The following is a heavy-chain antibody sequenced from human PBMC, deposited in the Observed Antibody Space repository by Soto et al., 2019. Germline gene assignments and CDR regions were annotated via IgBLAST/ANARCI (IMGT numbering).Heavy chain of an antibody. V-gene: IGHV3-33*01. CDR3: APHSGSLSAPHHY. D-gene: IGHD1-26*01. CDR1: GFTFSTHG. CDR2: IWYDGSEK. Sequence: QVQLVESGGGVVQPGMSLRLSCGASGFTFSTHGMHWVRQAPGKGLEWVATIWYDGSEKYYADPVKGRFTISRDNPKNILSLQMNSLRAEDTAIYYCAPHSGSLSAPHHYWGPGTLVPVSS. J-gene: IGHJ4*02.